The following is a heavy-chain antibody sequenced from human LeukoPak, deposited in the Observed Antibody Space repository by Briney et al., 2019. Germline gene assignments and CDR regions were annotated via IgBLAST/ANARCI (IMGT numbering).Heavy chain of an antibody. Sequence: PTGGSLRLSCAASGFTFSRYGMHWVRQAPGKGLEWVAFIRYDGSNKYYADSVKGRFTISRDNSKNTLYLQMNSLRAEDTAVYYCAEVSAYYDSSGALLYYFDYWGQGTLVTVSS. CDR2: IRYDGSNK. J-gene: IGHJ4*02. V-gene: IGHV3-30*02. D-gene: IGHD3-22*01. CDR3: AEVSAYYDSSGALLYYFDY. CDR1: GFTFSRYG.